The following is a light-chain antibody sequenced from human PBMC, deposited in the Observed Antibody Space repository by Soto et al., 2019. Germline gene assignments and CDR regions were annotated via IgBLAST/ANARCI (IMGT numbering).Light chain of an antibody. V-gene: IGLV2-14*01. CDR1: SSDIGGYNY. CDR3: SSYTSRSTLYV. Sequence: HSVLTQPASVSGSPGQSITVSFTGTSSDIGGYNYVSWYQQHPGKAPELIVCEVTXRPSGVSDRFSGSKSGNMASLTISGLQADDEGYYYCSSYTSRSTLYVFGTGTKVTVL. J-gene: IGLJ1*01. CDR2: EVT.